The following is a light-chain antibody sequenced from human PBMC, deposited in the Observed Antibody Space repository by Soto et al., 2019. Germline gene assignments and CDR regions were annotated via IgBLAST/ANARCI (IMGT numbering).Light chain of an antibody. CDR1: SSDGGSYNL. V-gene: IGLV2-23*01. J-gene: IGLJ2*01. Sequence: QSALTQPASVSGSPGQSITISCTGTSSDGGSYNLVSCYQQHPGKAPKLMIYEGSKRPSGVSNRFSGSKSGNTASLTISGLQAEDEADYYCCSYAGSSTVVFGGGTKLTVL. CDR3: CSYAGSSTVV. CDR2: EGS.